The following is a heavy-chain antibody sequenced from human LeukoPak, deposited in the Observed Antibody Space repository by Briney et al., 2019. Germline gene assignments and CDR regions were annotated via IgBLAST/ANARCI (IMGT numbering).Heavy chain of an antibody. CDR3: ASIAVAGRIFDY. Sequence: ASVKVSCKAFGYTVTSYYIFWVRQAPGQGLEWMGIINFSGGATTSAQKFQGIVTITRDTSTRTVYMELNSLRSDDTAVYYCASIAVAGRIFDYWGQGTLVTVSS. J-gene: IGHJ4*02. V-gene: IGHV1-46*01. CDR2: INFSGGAT. CDR1: GYTVTSYY. D-gene: IGHD6-19*01.